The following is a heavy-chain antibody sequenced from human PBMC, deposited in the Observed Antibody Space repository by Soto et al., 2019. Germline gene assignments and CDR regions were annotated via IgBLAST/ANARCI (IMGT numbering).Heavy chain of an antibody. CDR1: PFTFSSYA. Sequence: GGSLRLSCAATPFTFSSYAMHWVRQVPGKRPEWVAVISYDGRSKYCANSGKVPLTISRNNSKNTLYLQMNSLRDEDTAVYFCAREVVGAGHFDYWGQGTLVTVSS. CDR3: AREVVGAGHFDY. J-gene: IGHJ4*02. V-gene: IGHV3-30*01. CDR2: ISYDGRSK. D-gene: IGHD1-26*01.